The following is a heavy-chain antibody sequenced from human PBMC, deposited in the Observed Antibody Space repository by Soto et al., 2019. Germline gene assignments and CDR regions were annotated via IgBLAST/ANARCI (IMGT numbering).Heavy chain of an antibody. V-gene: IGHV2-5*02. D-gene: IGHD2-2*01. CDR1: GFSLSTSAVG. CDR2: IYWDDDK. Sequence: QITLKESGPTLVQPTQTLTLTCTLSGFSLSTSAVGVGWIRQPPGKALEWLALIYWDDDKRYSPSLKSRLTITKYTSKNPVVRTMTNIDALAAATSYCAHRSATSHGEYDFSGQRTQATFS. J-gene: IGHJ4*02. CDR3: AHRSATSHGEYDF.